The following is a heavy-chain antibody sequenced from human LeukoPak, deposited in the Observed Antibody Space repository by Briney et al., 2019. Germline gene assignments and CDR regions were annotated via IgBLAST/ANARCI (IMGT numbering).Heavy chain of an antibody. CDR2: ISSSSSTI. J-gene: IGHJ4*02. Sequence: PGGSLRLSCAASGFTFSSYEMNWVRQAPGKGLEWVSYISSSSSTIYYADSVKGRFTISRDNAKNSLYLQMNSLRAEDTAVYYCARARDYDFWSGYYSRGYYFDYWGQGTLVTVSS. D-gene: IGHD3-3*01. V-gene: IGHV3-48*01. CDR1: GFTFSSYE. CDR3: ARARDYDFWSGYYSRGYYFDY.